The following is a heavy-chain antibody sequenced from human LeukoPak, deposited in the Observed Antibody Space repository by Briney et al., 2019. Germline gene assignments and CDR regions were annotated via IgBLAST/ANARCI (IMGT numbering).Heavy chain of an antibody. CDR1: GYTFTGYY. J-gene: IGHJ4*02. V-gene: IGHV1-24*01. D-gene: IGHD6-6*01. CDR2: FDPEDGET. Sequence: ASVKVSCKASGYTFTGYYMHWVRQAPGQGLEWMGGFDPEDGETIYAQKFQGRVTMTEDTSTDTAYMELSSLRSEDTAVYYCATAAARQSRWYFDYWGQGTLVTVSS. CDR3: ATAAARQSRWYFDY.